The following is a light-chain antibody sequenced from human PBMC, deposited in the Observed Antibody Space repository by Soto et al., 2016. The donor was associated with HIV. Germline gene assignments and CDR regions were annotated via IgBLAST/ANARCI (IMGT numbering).Light chain of an antibody. CDR3: QQRSRTPRT. V-gene: IGKV1-39*01. CDR2: DAS. Sequence: DIQMTQSPSSLSLSIGDRVSITCRASQSISTYLHWYQQKPGRAPKLLIYDASSLQSGVPSRFSGRGSGTDFTLTISDLQHEDLATYYCQQRSRTPRTFGQGTKV. J-gene: IGKJ1*01. CDR1: QSISTY.